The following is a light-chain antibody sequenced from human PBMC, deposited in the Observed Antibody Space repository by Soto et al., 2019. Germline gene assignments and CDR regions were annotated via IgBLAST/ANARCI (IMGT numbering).Light chain of an antibody. Sequence: EIVMTQSPATLSVSPGERATLSCRASQSVSSNLAWYQQKPGQAPRLLIYGASTRATGIPARFSGSGSGTEFTLTISSLQSGDFAVYSCQQYNNWPALTFGGGTKVEIK. J-gene: IGKJ4*01. CDR3: QQYNNWPALT. V-gene: IGKV3-15*01. CDR2: GAS. CDR1: QSVSSN.